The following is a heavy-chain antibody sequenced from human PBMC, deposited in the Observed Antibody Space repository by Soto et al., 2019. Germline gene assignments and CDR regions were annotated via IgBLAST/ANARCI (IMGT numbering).Heavy chain of an antibody. V-gene: IGHV4-59*01. D-gene: IGHD4-17*01. CDR2: IYYSGST. J-gene: IGHJ4*02. Sequence: SETLSLTCTVSGGSISSYYWSWIRQPPGKGLEWIGYIYYSGSTNYNPSLKSRVTISVDTSKNQFSLKLSSVTAADTAVYYCARSYGDYGEIIFDYWGQGTLVTVSS. CDR1: GGSISSYY. CDR3: ARSYGDYGEIIFDY.